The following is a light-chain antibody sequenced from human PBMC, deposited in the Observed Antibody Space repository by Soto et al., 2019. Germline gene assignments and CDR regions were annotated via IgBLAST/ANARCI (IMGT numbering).Light chain of an antibody. V-gene: IGLV2-23*02. CDR3: CSYAGSPTFRYV. Sequence: QSALTQPASVSGSPGQSITISCTGTSSDIGSYNLVSWYRQNPGKAPKLIIYEVTERPSGVSNRFSGSKSGNTASLTISGLQAEDEADYYCCSYAGSPTFRYVFGAGTKVTV. CDR2: EVT. CDR1: SSDIGSYNL. J-gene: IGLJ1*01.